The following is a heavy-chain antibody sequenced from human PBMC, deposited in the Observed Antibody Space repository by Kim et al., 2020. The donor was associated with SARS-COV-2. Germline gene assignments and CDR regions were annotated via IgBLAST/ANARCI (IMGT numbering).Heavy chain of an antibody. Sequence: GGSLRLSCAASGFTFDDYTMHWVRQAPGKGLEWVSLISWDGGSTYYADSVKGRFTISRDNSKNSLYLQMNSLRTEDTALYYCAKGGYSGSYYEEWYFDLWGRGTLVTVSS. CDR2: ISWDGGST. V-gene: IGHV3-43*01. J-gene: IGHJ2*01. D-gene: IGHD1-26*01. CDR3: AKGGYSGSYYEEWYFDL. CDR1: GFTFDDYT.